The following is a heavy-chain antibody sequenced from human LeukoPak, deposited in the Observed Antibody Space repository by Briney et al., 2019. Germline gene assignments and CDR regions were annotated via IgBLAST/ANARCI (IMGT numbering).Heavy chain of an antibody. CDR2: IYYSGYT. Sequence: PETLSLTCTVSGGSISTYYWSWIRQPPGRGLEWIGYIYYSGYTNYNPSLKSRVTISVDTSKNQFSLKLSSVTAADTAVYYCASYDWSYGASYWGRGTLVTVSS. J-gene: IGHJ4*02. CDR3: ASYDWSYGASY. CDR1: GGSISTYY. V-gene: IGHV4-59*12. D-gene: IGHD5-12*01.